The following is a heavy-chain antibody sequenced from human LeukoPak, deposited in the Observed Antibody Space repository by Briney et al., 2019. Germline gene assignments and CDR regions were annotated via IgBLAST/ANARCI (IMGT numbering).Heavy chain of an antibody. D-gene: IGHD2-2*01. V-gene: IGHV1-58*02. CDR3: ARHLSEVVGLGGGMDV. J-gene: IGHJ6*02. Sequence: GTSVKVSCKASGFTFTSSAMQWVRQARGQRLEWIGWIVVGSGNTNYAQKFQERVTITRDMSTSTAYMELSSLRSEDTAVYYCARHLSEVVGLGGGMDVWGQGTTVTVSS. CDR2: IVVGSGNT. CDR1: GFTFTSSA.